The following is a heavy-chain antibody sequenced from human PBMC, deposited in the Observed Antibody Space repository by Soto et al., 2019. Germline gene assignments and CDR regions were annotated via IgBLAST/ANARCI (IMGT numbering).Heavy chain of an antibody. CDR2: VFHSGIT. CDR3: TKDEAGSPFRY. Sequence: VQLRESGPGQVKTSGTLSLTCAVSGGSMKTTNWWSWVRQPPAKGLEWIGEVFHSGITRYNPSLKRRATVSVATSKNQFFLNLASVTAADTAVYYCTKDEAGSPFRYWGQGALVTVSS. D-gene: IGHD3-10*01. V-gene: IGHV4-4*02. J-gene: IGHJ4*02. CDR1: GGSMKTTNW.